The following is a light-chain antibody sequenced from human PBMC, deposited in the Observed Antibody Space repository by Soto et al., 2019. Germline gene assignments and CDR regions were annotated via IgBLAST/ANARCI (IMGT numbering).Light chain of an antibody. Sequence: DIQMTQSPSSLSASVGDRVTITCQASQSISSYLNWYQQKPGKAPKLLIYAASSLQSGVPSRFSGSGSGTEFTLTISSLQPDDFATYYCQQYNSYSPWTFGQGTKVDIK. CDR2: AAS. J-gene: IGKJ1*01. V-gene: IGKV1-5*01. CDR3: QQYNSYSPWT. CDR1: QSISSY.